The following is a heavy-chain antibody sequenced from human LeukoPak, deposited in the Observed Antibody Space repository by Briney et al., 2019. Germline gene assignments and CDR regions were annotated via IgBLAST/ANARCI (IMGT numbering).Heavy chain of an antibody. V-gene: IGHV3-9*01. CDR1: GFTFDDYA. J-gene: IGHJ6*02. Sequence: PGRSLRLSCAASGFTFDDYAMHWVRQAPGKGLEWVSGISWNSGSIGYADSVKGRFTISRDNAKNSLYLQMNSLRAEDTALYYCAKDISNYAENYYYGMDVWGQGTTVTVSS. CDR3: AKDISNYAENYYYGMDV. D-gene: IGHD4-11*01. CDR2: ISWNSGSI.